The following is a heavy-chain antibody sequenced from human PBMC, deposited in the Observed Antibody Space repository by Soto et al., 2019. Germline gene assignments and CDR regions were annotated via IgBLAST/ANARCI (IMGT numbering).Heavy chain of an antibody. J-gene: IGHJ5*02. CDR3: TTYMRTMVRGVRVIWFDP. CDR2: IKSKTDGGTT. Sequence: GGSLRLSCAASGFTFSNAWMNWVRQAPGKGLEWVGRIKSKTDGGTTDYAAPVKGRFTISRDDSKNTLYLQMNSLKTEDTAVYYCTTYMRTMVRGVRVIWFDPWGQGTLVTVSS. D-gene: IGHD3-10*01. V-gene: IGHV3-15*07. CDR1: GFTFSNAW.